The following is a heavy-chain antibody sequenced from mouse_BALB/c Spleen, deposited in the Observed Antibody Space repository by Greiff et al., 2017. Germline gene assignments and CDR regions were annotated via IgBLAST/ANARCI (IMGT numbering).Heavy chain of an antibody. CDR1: GFTFSDYY. V-gene: IGHV5-4*02. CDR2: ISDGGSYT. D-gene: IGHD2-12*01. CDR3: ARECDDGVYYAMDY. Sequence: EVNVVESGGGLVKPGGSLKLSCAASGFTFSDYYMYWVRQTPEKRLEWVATISDGGSYTYSPDSVKGRFTIARDNAKNNLYLKMSSLKSEDTAMYYCARECDDGVYYAMDYWGQGTSVTVSS. J-gene: IGHJ4*01.